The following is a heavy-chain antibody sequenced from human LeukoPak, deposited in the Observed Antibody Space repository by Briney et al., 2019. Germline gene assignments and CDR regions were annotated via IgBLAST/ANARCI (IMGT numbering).Heavy chain of an antibody. J-gene: IGHJ4*02. CDR3: ARVMVRDRTFDY. D-gene: IGHD3-10*01. Sequence: PSETLSLTCTVSGGSISSGDYYWSWIRQPPGKGLEWIGYIYYSGSTYYNPSLKSRVTISVDTSKNQFSLKLSSVTAADTAVYYCARVMVRDRTFDYWGQGTLVTVSS. CDR1: GGSISSGDYY. CDR2: IYYSGST. V-gene: IGHV4-30-4*01.